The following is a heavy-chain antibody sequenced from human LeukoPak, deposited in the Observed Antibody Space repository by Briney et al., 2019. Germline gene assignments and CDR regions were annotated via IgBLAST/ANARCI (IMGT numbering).Heavy chain of an antibody. CDR3: ARAGYSYGTGYYFDY. Sequence: SETLSLTCTVSGGSISSYYWSWIRQPPGKGLEWIGYIYYSGSTNYNPSLKSRVTISLDTSKNQFSLKLSSVTAADAAVYYCARAGYSYGTGYYFDYWGQGALVTVSS. J-gene: IGHJ4*02. CDR1: GGSISSYY. V-gene: IGHV4-59*01. D-gene: IGHD5-18*01. CDR2: IYYSGST.